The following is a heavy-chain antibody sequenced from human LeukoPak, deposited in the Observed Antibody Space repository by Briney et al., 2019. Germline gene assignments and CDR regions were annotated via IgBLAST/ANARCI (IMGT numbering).Heavy chain of an antibody. CDR3: ASGYCSSTSCYYYYGMDV. D-gene: IGHD2-2*01. J-gene: IGHJ6*02. V-gene: IGHV1-8*01. CDR2: MNPNSGNT. CDR1: GYTFTSYD. Sequence: GASVKVSCKASGYTFTSYDINWVRQATGQGLEWMGWMNPNSGNTGYAQKFQGRVTMTRNTSISTACMELSSLRSEDTAVYYCASGYCSSTSCYYYYGMDVWGQGTTVTVSS.